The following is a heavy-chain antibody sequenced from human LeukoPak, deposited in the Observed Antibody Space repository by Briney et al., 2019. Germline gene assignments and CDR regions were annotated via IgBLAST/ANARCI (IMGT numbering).Heavy chain of an antibody. CDR2: IIPIFGTA. CDR1: GGTFSSYA. Sequence: SVKVSCKASGGTFSSYAISWVRQAPGQGLEWMGGIIPIFGTANYAQKFQGRVTTTTDESTSTAYMELSSLRSEDTAVYYCARDPTPGGPHARFDPWGQGTLVTVSS. CDR3: ARDPTPGGPHARFDP. D-gene: IGHD3-16*01. J-gene: IGHJ5*02. V-gene: IGHV1-69*05.